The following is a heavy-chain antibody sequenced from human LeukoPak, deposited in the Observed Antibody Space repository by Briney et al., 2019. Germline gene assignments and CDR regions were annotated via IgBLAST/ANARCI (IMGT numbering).Heavy chain of an antibody. CDR2: INSDDSRT. J-gene: IGHJ4*02. CDR1: GFTFSAFW. Sequence: PGGSLRLSRAVSGFTFSAFWMHWVRQAPGKGLVWVSRINSDDSRTTYADSVKGRFTTSRDNAKNTLYLQMNSLRAEDTAVYYCARGLVHDTSGYYSDYWGQGTLVTVSS. V-gene: IGHV3-74*01. D-gene: IGHD3-22*01. CDR3: ARGLVHDTSGYYSDY.